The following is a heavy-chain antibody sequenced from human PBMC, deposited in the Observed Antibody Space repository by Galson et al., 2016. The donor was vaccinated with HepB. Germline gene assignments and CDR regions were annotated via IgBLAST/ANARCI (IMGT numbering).Heavy chain of an antibody. CDR3: ARGATMPVAGIRFDY. CDR1: GFTFSHAW. CDR2: VFHSGSP. V-gene: IGHV4/OR15-8*01. D-gene: IGHD6-19*01. Sequence: LRLSCAGSGFTFSHAWMNWVRQPPGKGLEWIGEVFHSGSPKYNPSLKGRVTMSVDKSKNQFSLELTAVTAADTAVYYCARGATMPVAGIRFDYWGQGALVTVSS. J-gene: IGHJ4*02.